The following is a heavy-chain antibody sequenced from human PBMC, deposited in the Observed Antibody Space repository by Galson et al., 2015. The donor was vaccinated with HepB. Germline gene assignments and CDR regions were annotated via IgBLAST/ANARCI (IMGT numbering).Heavy chain of an antibody. J-gene: IGHJ4*02. Sequence: SLRLSCAASGFTFSSYWMSWVRQAPGKGLEWVANIKQDGSEKYYVDSVKGRFIISRDNAKNSLYLQMNSLRAEDTAVYYCARLGSRSTSCNWGQGTLVTVSS. CDR3: ARLGSRSTSCN. V-gene: IGHV3-7*03. D-gene: IGHD2-2*01. CDR1: GFTFSSYW. CDR2: IKQDGSEK.